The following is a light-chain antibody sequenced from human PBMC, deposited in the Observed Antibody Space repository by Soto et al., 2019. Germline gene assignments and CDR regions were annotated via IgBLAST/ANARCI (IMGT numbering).Light chain of an antibody. J-gene: IGLJ2*01. CDR1: SSDVGGHNY. CDR2: DVT. CDR3: NSYTNSIPLGVI. Sequence: QSVLTQPASVSGFPGQSITISCTGTSSDVGGHNYVSWYQHHPGKAPKLMIYDVTNRPSGVSNRFSGSKSGNTASLTISGLQAEDEDDYYCNSYTNSIPLGVIFGGGTKLTVL. V-gene: IGLV2-14*03.